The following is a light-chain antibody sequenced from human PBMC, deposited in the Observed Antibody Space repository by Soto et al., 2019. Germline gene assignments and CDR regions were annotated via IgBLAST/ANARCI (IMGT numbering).Light chain of an antibody. Sequence: QSALTQPASVSGSPGQAITISCTVTSSDVGVYDYVSWYQQYPGKAPKLMIYDVSNRPAGVTNRFSGSKSRNTASLTISGLRAEDEADYYCSSYTTSNNRVFGGGTKVTV. CDR1: SSDVGVYDY. J-gene: IGLJ3*02. CDR3: SSYTTSNNRV. V-gene: IGLV2-14*03. CDR2: DVS.